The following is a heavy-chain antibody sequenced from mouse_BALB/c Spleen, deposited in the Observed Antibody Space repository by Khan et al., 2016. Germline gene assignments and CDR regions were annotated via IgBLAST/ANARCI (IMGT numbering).Heavy chain of an antibody. J-gene: IGHJ1*01. CDR1: GYTFTSYI. V-gene: IGHV1S136*01. D-gene: IGHD1-1*01. CDR3: ARDNCSVSSFYWYFDV. CDR2: INPYNDGS. Sequence: VRLQQSGPELVKPGASVKMSCKASGYTFTSYIMHWVKQKPGQGLEWIGYINPYNDGSKYNEKFKGKATLTSDKSSSTAYMELSSLTSEDSAVXYSARDNCSVSSFYWYFDVWGAGTTVTVSS.